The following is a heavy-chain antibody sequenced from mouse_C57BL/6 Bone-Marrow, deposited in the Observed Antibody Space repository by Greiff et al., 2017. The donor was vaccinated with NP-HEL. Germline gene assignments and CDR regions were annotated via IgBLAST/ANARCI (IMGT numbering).Heavy chain of an antibody. CDR3: ARQDTAHASNY. CDR2: IYPRSGNT. J-gene: IGHJ2*01. V-gene: IGHV1-81*01. CDR1: GYTFTSYG. D-gene: IGHD3-2*02. Sequence: QVQLQQSGAELARPGASVKLSCKASGYTFTSYGISWVKQRPGQGLEWIGEIYPRSGNTYYNEKFKGKATLTADKSSSTAYMGLRSLTSKASAVYVCARQDTAHASNYWGQGTTLTVSS.